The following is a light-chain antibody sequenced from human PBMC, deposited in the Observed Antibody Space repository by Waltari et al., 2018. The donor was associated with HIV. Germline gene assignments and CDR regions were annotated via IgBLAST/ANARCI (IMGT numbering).Light chain of an antibody. V-gene: IGKV1-5*03. CDR3: QQYSSDPLT. Sequence: DIQMTQSLSTVSASVGDKIIITCRASQSISNWLAWFQQKPGKAPKLLIYKASNLESGVPSRFSGSGSGTEVTLTINSLQPDDFATYFCQQYSSDPLTFGRGTRVEVK. CDR2: KAS. J-gene: IGKJ4*01. CDR1: QSISNW.